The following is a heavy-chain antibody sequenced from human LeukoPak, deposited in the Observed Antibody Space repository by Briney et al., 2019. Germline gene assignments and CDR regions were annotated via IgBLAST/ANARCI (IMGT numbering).Heavy chain of an antibody. D-gene: IGHD2-2*01. CDR1: GFTFSSYA. V-gene: IGHV3-23*01. CDR3: AGAVVPAAIYYYYGMDV. Sequence: PGGSLRLSCAASGFTFSSYAMSWVRQAPGKGLEWVSAISGSGGSTYYADSVKGRFTISRDNAKNTLYLQMNSLRAEDTAVYYCAGAVVPAAIYYYYGMDVWGQGTTVTVSS. CDR2: ISGSGGST. J-gene: IGHJ6*02.